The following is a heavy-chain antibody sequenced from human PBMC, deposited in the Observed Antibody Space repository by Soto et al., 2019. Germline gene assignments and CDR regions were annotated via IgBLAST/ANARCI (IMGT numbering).Heavy chain of an antibody. CDR3: EKVGCSTSCYGGNYYYGMDV. J-gene: IGHJ6*02. Sequence: QVQLVQSGAEVKKPGASVKVSCKASGYTFTSYGLSWVRQAPGQGLEWMGWISAYNGNTNYAQKLQGRVTMTTDTSTSTAYMELRSLRSDDTAVYYCEKVGCSTSCYGGNYYYGMDVWGQGTTVTVSS. CDR2: ISAYNGNT. D-gene: IGHD2-2*01. V-gene: IGHV1-18*04. CDR1: GYTFTSYG.